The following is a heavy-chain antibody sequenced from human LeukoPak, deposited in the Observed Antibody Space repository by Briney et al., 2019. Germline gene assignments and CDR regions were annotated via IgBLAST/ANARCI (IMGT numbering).Heavy chain of an antibody. CDR3: ASGSYFFDY. V-gene: IGHV3-30*03. Sequence: GGSLRLSCAASGFTFSSYSMNWVRQAPGKGLEWVAVISCDGSNKYYADSVKGRFTISRDNSKNTLYLQMNSLRAEDTAVYYCASGSYFFDYWGQGTLVTVSS. CDR1: GFTFSSYS. CDR2: ISCDGSNK. D-gene: IGHD1-26*01. J-gene: IGHJ4*02.